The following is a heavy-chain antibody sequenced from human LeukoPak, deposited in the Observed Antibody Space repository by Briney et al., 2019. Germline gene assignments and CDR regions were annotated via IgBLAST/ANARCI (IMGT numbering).Heavy chain of an antibody. CDR1: GGSISSSSYY. Sequence: SETLSLTCTVSGGSISSSSYYWGWIRQPPGKGLEWIGSIYYSGSTYYNPSLRSRVTISLDTSKNQFSLDLSSVTAADTALYYCATMGYCTSTSCNVHNNWFDSWGQGTLVTVSS. CDR2: IYYSGST. V-gene: IGHV4-39*01. CDR3: ATMGYCTSTSCNVHNNWFDS. J-gene: IGHJ5*01. D-gene: IGHD2-2*01.